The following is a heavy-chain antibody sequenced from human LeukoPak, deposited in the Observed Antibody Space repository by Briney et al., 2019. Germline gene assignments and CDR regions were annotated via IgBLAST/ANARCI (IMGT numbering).Heavy chain of an antibody. D-gene: IGHD3-22*01. J-gene: IGHJ4*02. Sequence: ASVKVSCKASGYTFTSYGISWVRQAPGQGLEWMGWISAYNGNTNYAQKLQGRVTMTTDTSTSTAYMELRSLRSDDTAVYYCARGGNGYYCDSSGYYDFDYWGQGTLVTVSS. CDR3: ARGGNGYYCDSSGYYDFDY. V-gene: IGHV1-18*01. CDR1: GYTFTSYG. CDR2: ISAYNGNT.